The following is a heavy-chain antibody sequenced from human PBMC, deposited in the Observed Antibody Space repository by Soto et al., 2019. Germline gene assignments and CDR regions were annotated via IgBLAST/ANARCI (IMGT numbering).Heavy chain of an antibody. J-gene: IGHJ4*02. CDR1: GYTFTSHY. CDR3: ARDRNLETSAWARDY. Sequence: QVQLVQSGAEVKKPGAAVEVYCKASGYTFTSHYVHWVRQAPGQGLEWMGLINANSGTTSYAQKFQGRVTMTRDTSTSTVYMELSGLRFEDTAVYYCARDRNLETSAWARDYWGQGTLVTVSS. V-gene: IGHV1-46*03. D-gene: IGHD6-19*01. CDR2: INANSGTT.